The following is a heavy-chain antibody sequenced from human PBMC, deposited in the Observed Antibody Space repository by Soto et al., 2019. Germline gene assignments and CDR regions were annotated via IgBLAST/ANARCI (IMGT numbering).Heavy chain of an antibody. CDR3: AKDRHDFWSGADI. CDR1: GFTFDDYA. J-gene: IGHJ3*02. D-gene: IGHD3-3*01. CDR2: ISWNRGSV. V-gene: IGHV3-9*01. Sequence: VQLVESGGGLVQPGRSLRLSCAAFGFTFDDYAIHWVRQAPGKGLEWVSGISWNRGSVGYADSVKGRFTIFRDNAKNSLYLQMNSLRAEGTALYYCAKDRHDFWSGADIWGQGTMVTVSS.